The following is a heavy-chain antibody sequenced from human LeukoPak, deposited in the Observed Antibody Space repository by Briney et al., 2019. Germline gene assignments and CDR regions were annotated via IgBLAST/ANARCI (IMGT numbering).Heavy chain of an antibody. J-gene: IGHJ6*02. CDR1: GGSISSYY. CDR2: IYYSGST. CDR3: ARDLGYCSSTSCLYGMDV. D-gene: IGHD2-2*01. Sequence: SETLSLTCTVSGGSISSYYWSWIRQPPGKGLEWIGYIYYSGSTNYNPSLKSRVTISVDTSENLFSLKLSSVTAADTAVYYCARDLGYCSSTSCLYGMDVWGQGTTVTVSS. V-gene: IGHV4-59*01.